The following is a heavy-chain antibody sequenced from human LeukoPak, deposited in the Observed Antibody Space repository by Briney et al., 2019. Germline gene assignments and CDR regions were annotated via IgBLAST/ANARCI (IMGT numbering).Heavy chain of an antibody. D-gene: IGHD6-13*01. J-gene: IGHJ4*02. V-gene: IGHV3-49*04. CDR1: GFTFSSYA. CDR3: TRVGSSSWYPPFDY. Sequence: GGSLRLSCAASGFTFSSYAMSWVRQAPGKGLEWVGFIRSKAYGGTTEYAASVKGRFTISRDDSKSIAYLQMNSLKTEDTAVYYCTRVGSSSWYPPFDYWGQGTLVTVSS. CDR2: IRSKAYGGTT.